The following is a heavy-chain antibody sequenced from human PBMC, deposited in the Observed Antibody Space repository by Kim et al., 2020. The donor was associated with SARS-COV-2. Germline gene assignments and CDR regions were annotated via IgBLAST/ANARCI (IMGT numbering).Heavy chain of an antibody. J-gene: IGHJ6*02. CDR3: AKVFSAAAQPRYYYYYGMDV. V-gene: IGHV3-30*02. D-gene: IGHD6-13*01. Sequence: RFTISRDNSKNTLYLQMNSLRAEDTAVYYCAKVFSAAAQPRYYYYYGMDVWGQGTTVTVSS.